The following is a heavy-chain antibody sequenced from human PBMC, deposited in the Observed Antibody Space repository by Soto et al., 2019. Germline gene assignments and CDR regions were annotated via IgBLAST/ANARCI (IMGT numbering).Heavy chain of an antibody. Sequence: PSETLSLTCTVSGGSISGSTYYWGWSRQPPGKGLEYIGIIYYSGSTYYNPSLKSRVTISLDTSKNQFSLKLSSVTAADTAVYYCARGTRWIQSRVYFDYWGQGPLVTVSS. CDR1: GGSISGSTYY. V-gene: IGHV4-39*07. D-gene: IGHD5-18*01. CDR3: ARGTRWIQSRVYFDY. J-gene: IGHJ4*02. CDR2: IYYSGST.